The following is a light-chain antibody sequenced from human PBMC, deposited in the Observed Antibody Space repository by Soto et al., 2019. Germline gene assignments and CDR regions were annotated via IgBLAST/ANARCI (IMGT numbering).Light chain of an antibody. CDR3: QQRSNWPPSIT. CDR2: GAS. V-gene: IGKV3-11*01. Sequence: EIVMTQSPATLSVSPGERATLSCRASQGVSSNLAWYQQKPGQAPRLLISGASSRATGIPDRFSGSGSGTDFTLTISSLEPEDFAVYYCQQRSNWPPSITFGQGTRLEI. J-gene: IGKJ5*01. CDR1: QGVSSN.